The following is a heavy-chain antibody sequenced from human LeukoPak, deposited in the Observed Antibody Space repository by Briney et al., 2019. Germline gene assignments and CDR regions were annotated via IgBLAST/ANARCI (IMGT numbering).Heavy chain of an antibody. V-gene: IGHV4-59*01. CDR2: IYHSGST. CDR1: GVSISSYY. D-gene: IGHD6-13*01. Sequence: SETLSLTCTVSGVSISSYYWSWIRQPPGKGLEWIGFIYHSGSTNYNPSLKSPVTISLDTSKNQFSLKLSSVTAADTAVYYCARGRLRGGIAAAGTNYWGQGTLVTVSS. CDR3: ARGRLRGGIAAAGTNY. J-gene: IGHJ4*02.